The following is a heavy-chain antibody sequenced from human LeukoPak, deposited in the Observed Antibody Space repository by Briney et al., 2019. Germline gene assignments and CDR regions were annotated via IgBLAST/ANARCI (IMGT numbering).Heavy chain of an antibody. Sequence: ASVKVSYKASGYTFTAYYMHWMRQAPGQGLEWIGWINPDNGGTNYAQNFQGRVTMTRDTSITTAYMELSRLTSDDTAVYYCATESEVGKLPDYWGQGTLVTVSS. J-gene: IGHJ4*02. CDR2: INPDNGGT. D-gene: IGHD4-23*01. CDR3: ATESEVGKLPDY. CDR1: GYTFTAYY. V-gene: IGHV1-2*02.